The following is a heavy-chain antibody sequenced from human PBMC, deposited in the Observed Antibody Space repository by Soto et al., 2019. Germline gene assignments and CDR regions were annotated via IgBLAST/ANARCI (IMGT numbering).Heavy chain of an antibody. J-gene: IGHJ6*02. Sequence: GGSLRLSCAASGFTFSSYSMNWVRQAPGKGLEWVSSISSSSSYIYYADSVKGRFTISRDNAKNSLYLQMNSLRAEDTAVYYCARHLTSIYPHYYYGMDVWGQGTTVTVSS. V-gene: IGHV3-21*01. CDR2: ISSSSSYI. D-gene: IGHD3-3*02. CDR1: GFTFSSYS. CDR3: ARHLTSIYPHYYYGMDV.